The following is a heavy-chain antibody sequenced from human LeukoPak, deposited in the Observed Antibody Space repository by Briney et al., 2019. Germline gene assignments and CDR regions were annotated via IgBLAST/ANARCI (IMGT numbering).Heavy chain of an antibody. CDR3: ARRGVGSGYWPF. CDR1: GFTFSSYA. Sequence: GGSLRLSCAASGFTFSSYAMSWVRQAPGKGLEWVSAISGSGGSTYYADSVKGRFTISRDNAKNSLYLQMNSLRAEDTAVYYCARRGVGSGYWPFWGQGTLVTVSS. CDR2: ISGSGGST. V-gene: IGHV3-23*01. D-gene: IGHD1-26*01. J-gene: IGHJ4*02.